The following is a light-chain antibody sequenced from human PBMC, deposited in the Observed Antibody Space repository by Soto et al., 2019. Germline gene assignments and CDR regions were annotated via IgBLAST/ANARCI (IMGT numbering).Light chain of an antibody. Sequence: EIVLTQSPGTLSLSPGERATLSCRASQSLTSSYLAWYQQKPGQAPRLLIYGASSRATGIPDRFSGSGSGTDFPLTISRLEPEDFAVYYCQQYESSPASYTFGQGTKLEIK. J-gene: IGKJ2*01. CDR1: QSLTSSY. V-gene: IGKV3-20*01. CDR2: GAS. CDR3: QQYESSPASYT.